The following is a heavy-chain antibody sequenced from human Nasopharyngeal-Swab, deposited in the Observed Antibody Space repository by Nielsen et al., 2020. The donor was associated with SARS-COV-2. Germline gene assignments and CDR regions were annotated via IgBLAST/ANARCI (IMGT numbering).Heavy chain of an antibody. J-gene: IGHJ6*02. CDR3: ARDCSGGSCRYGMDV. CDR2: ITSSSTYT. V-gene: IGHV3-21*01. D-gene: IGHD2-15*01. Sequence: ESLKISCAASGFTFSSYSMNWVRQAPGKGLEWVSAITSSSTYTYYADSVKGRFTISRDNARNSLYLQMNSLRAEDTAVYYCARDCSGGSCRYGMDVWGQGTTVTVSS. CDR1: GFTFSSYS.